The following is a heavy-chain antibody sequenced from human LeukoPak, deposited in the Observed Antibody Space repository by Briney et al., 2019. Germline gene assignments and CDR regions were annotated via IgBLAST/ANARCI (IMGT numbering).Heavy chain of an antibody. J-gene: IGHJ4*02. D-gene: IGHD6-13*01. CDR2: IYSGDRT. CDR1: GISVRGSY. CDR3: TRDLTGTTWSENDY. V-gene: IGHV3-53*01. Sequence: GGSLRLSCEVSGISVRGSYMSWVRQAPGKGLEWVSVIYSGDRTYYAESVKGRFTISRDTSKNTLYPQMNNLRADDTARYYCTRDLTGTTWSENDYWGQGTLVTISS.